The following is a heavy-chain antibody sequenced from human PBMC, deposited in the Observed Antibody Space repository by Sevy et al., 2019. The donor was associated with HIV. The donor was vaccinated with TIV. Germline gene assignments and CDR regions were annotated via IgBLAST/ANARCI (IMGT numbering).Heavy chain of an antibody. CDR1: GYTFTGYY. Sequence: ASLKVSCKASGYTFTGYYMHWVRQAPGQGLEWMGWINPNSGGTNYAQKFQGRVTMTRDTSISTAYMELSRLRSDDTAVYYCAAAGSGSPPHDYYYYGMDVWGQGTTVTVSS. CDR2: INPNSGGT. CDR3: AAAGSGSPPHDYYYYGMDV. V-gene: IGHV1-2*02. J-gene: IGHJ6*02. D-gene: IGHD3-10*01.